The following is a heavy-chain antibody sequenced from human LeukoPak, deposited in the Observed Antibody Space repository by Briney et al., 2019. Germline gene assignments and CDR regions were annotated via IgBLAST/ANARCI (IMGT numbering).Heavy chain of an antibody. V-gene: IGHV3-21*01. Sequence: TGGSLRLSCAASGFTFSSYSMNWVRQAPGKGLEWVSSISSSSSYIYYADSVKGRFTISRDNAKNSLYLQMNSLRAEDTAVYYCARGELAYCGGDCYWFDPWGQGTLVTVSS. D-gene: IGHD2-21*02. CDR2: ISSSSSYI. CDR1: GFTFSSYS. CDR3: ARGELAYCGGDCYWFDP. J-gene: IGHJ5*02.